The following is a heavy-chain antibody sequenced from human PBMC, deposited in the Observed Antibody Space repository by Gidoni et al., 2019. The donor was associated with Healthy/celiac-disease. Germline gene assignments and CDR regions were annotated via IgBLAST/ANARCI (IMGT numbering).Heavy chain of an antibody. CDR2: INHSGRT. D-gene: IGHD1-1*01. V-gene: IGHV4-34*01. Sequence: QVQLQQWGAGLLKPSETLSLTCAVYGGSFSGYYWSWIRQPPGKGLEWIGEINHSGRTNYNPSLKSRVTISVDTSKNQFSLKLSSVTAADTAVYYCARGGGKRRIDYWGQGTLVTVSS. CDR3: ARGGGKRRIDY. CDR1: GGSFSGYY. J-gene: IGHJ4*02.